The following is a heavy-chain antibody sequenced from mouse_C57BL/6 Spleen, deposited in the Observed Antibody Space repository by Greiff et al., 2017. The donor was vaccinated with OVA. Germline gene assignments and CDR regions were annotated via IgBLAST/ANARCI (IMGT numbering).Heavy chain of an antibody. CDR3: ARWERDY. V-gene: IGHV1-50*01. CDR1: GYTFTSYW. Sequence: QVQLQQPGAELVKPGASVKLSCKASGYTFTSYWMQWVKQRPGQGLEWIGEIDPSDSYTNYNQKFKGKATLTVDTSSSTAYMQLSSLTSEDSAVYYWARWERDYWGQGTTLTVSS. D-gene: IGHD4-1*01. J-gene: IGHJ2*01. CDR2: IDPSDSYT.